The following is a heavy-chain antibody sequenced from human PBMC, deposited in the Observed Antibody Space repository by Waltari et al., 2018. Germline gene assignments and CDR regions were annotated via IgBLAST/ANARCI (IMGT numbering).Heavy chain of an antibody. CDR3: ARAVPAASNGMDV. J-gene: IGHJ6*02. CDR2: LIPILGIA. CDR1: GGTFSSYT. D-gene: IGHD2-2*01. Sequence: QVQLVQSGAEVKKPGSSVKVSCKASGGTFSSYTISWVRQAPGQGLEWMGRLIPILGIANDGQKFQGRVTITADKSTSTAYMELSSLRSEDTAVYYCARAVPAASNGMDVWGQGTTVTVSS. V-gene: IGHV1-69*02.